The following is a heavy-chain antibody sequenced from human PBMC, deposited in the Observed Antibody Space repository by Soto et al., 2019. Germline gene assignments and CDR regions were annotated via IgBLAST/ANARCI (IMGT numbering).Heavy chain of an antibody. CDR2: INGASGIT. CDR3: ARVVVTGRGYFQH. V-gene: IGHV1-3*01. Sequence: QVPLVQSGAEVKKPGASVTVSCKASGYTFTEYWLHWARQAPGQRLEWMGSINGASGITDYSQSFQGRVTFTRDTSESTVYMELSSLRSEDTAVYYCARVVVTGRGYFQHWGQGTPVTV. D-gene: IGHD3-22*01. CDR1: GYTFTEYW. J-gene: IGHJ1*01.